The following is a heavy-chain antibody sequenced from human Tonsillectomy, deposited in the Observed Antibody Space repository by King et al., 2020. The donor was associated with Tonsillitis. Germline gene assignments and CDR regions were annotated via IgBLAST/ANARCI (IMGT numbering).Heavy chain of an antibody. Sequence: VQLVESGAEVKKPGNSLKISCKGSGYSFTTYWVALVRQMPGKGLEWMGIIYPGDSDTRYSPSFQGQVTMSVDKSISTVYLQWSSLNASDTAIYYCARHRTSGSSDGIDIWGEGTMVTVSS. D-gene: IGHD1-26*01. CDR2: IYPGDSDT. CDR1: GYSFTTYW. CDR3: ARHRTSGSSDGIDI. J-gene: IGHJ3*02. V-gene: IGHV5-51*01.